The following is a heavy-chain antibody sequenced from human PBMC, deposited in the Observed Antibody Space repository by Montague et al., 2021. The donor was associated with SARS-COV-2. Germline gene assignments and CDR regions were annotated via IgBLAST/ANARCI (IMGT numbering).Heavy chain of an antibody. D-gene: IGHD5-24*01. Sequence: SETLSLTCTVSGGSVSSATYYWSWIRQPPGKGLEWIGYINYSGSTSYNPSLKTRVTISVDTSKNQFSLKLNSMTAADTAVYYCAREDRWNWFDPWGQGTLVIVSS. V-gene: IGHV4-61*01. CDR2: INYSGST. CDR1: GGSVSSATYY. J-gene: IGHJ5*02. CDR3: AREDRWNWFDP.